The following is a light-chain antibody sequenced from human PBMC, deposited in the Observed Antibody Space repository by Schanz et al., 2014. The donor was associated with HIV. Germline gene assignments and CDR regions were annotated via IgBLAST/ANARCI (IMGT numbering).Light chain of an antibody. Sequence: IQMTQSPATLYASVGARVTITCRTSQSIGNSLAWLQQKPGRAPKVLIYKASTLESGVPSTFRGSGSGTDFTLTISGLQPEDFATYYCQKYNRAPYTFGGGTRVETK. CDR2: KAS. V-gene: IGKV1-5*03. CDR1: QSIGNS. J-gene: IGKJ4*01. CDR3: QKYNRAPYT.